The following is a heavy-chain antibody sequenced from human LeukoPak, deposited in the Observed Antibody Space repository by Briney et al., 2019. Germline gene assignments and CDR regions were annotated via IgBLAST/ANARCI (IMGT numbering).Heavy chain of an antibody. D-gene: IGHD6-19*01. J-gene: IGHJ4*02. CDR1: GFTFSSCA. CDR2: ISYDGSNK. Sequence: GRSLRLSCAASGFTFSSCAMHWVRQASGKGLEWVAVISYDGSNKYYADSVKGRFTISRDNSKNTLYLQMNSLRAEDTAVYYCARDRGYSSGWYNWGQGTLVTVSS. CDR3: ARDRGYSSGWYN. V-gene: IGHV3-30*04.